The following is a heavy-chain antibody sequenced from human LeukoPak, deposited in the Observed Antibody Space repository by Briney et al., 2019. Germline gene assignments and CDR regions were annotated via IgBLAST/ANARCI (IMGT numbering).Heavy chain of an antibody. Sequence: GGSLRLSCAASGFTFSSYSMNWVRQAPGKGLEWVSSISSSSSYIYYADSVKGRFTISRDNAKNSLYLQMNSLRAEDTAVYYCAREEAVEKQLSPGYFDYWGQGTLVTVSS. CDR1: GFTFSSYS. CDR2: ISSSSSYI. V-gene: IGHV3-21*01. J-gene: IGHJ4*02. D-gene: IGHD6-13*01. CDR3: AREEAVEKQLSPGYFDY.